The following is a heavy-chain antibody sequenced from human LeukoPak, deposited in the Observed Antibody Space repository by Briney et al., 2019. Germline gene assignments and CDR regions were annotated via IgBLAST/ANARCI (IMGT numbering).Heavy chain of an antibody. CDR3: AELGITMIGGV. CDR2: ISSDGNKK. J-gene: IGHJ6*04. CDR1: GFIFSNYA. D-gene: IGHD3-10*02. V-gene: IGHV3-30*04. Sequence: PGGSLRLSCAASGFIFSNYAIHWVRQAPGKGLEWVAVISSDGNKKDYADSVKGRLTISRDNSKNTLYLQMNSLKIEDTAVYYCAELGITMIGGVWGKGTTVTISS.